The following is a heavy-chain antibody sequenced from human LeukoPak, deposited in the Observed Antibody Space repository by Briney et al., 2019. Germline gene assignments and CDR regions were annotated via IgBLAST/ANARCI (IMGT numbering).Heavy chain of an antibody. D-gene: IGHD3-3*01. Sequence: GGSLRLSCAASGLTFSSYSMNWVRQAPGKGLEWVSYISSSSSTIYYADSVKGRFTISRDNAKNSLYLQMNSLRAEDTAVYYCAREYYDFWSGYFAYWYFDLWGRGTLVTVSS. CDR1: GLTFSSYS. CDR2: ISSSSSTI. V-gene: IGHV3-48*01. J-gene: IGHJ2*01. CDR3: AREYYDFWSGYFAYWYFDL.